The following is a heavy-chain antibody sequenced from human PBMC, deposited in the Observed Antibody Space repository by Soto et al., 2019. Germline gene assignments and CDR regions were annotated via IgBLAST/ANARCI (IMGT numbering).Heavy chain of an antibody. CDR1: GYSFTSYW. CDR3: ARSGRYFDWTRLGAFDI. J-gene: IGHJ3*02. Sequence: PGESLKISCKGSGYSFTSYWIGWVRQIPGKGLEWMGIIYPGDSDTRYSPSFQGQVTISADKSISTAYLQWSSLKASDTAMYYCARSGRYFDWTRLGAFDIWGQGTMVTVSS. D-gene: IGHD3-9*01. V-gene: IGHV5-51*01. CDR2: IYPGDSDT.